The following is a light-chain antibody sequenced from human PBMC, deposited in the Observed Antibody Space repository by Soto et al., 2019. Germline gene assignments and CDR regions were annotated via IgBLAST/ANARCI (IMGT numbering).Light chain of an antibody. J-gene: IGKJ4*01. V-gene: IGKV3-11*01. CDR1: QSVNSY. CDR3: QQRSNWPLT. CDR2: DAS. Sequence: EIVLTQSPATLPLSPGERATLSCRASQSVNSYLAWYQQKPGQAPRLLIYDASNKDTGVPARFSGSRAGTDFTLTSSSLEPEDFAVYYCQQRSNWPLTFGGGTKVEIK.